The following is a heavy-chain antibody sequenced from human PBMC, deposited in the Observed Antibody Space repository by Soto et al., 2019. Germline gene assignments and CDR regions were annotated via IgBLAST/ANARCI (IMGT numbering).Heavy chain of an antibody. V-gene: IGHV2-5*02. Sequence: QITLKESGPTLVKPTQTLTLTCTFSGFSLSTSGVGVGWIRQPPGKALEWLALIYWDDDKRYSPSLKSRLTIPKDPTQNQVVLTMANMDPVDTATYYCAHRGSSQGWFDPWGQGSMVTAST. D-gene: IGHD6-13*01. CDR2: IYWDDDK. CDR3: AHRGSSQGWFDP. CDR1: GFSLSTSGVG. J-gene: IGHJ5*02.